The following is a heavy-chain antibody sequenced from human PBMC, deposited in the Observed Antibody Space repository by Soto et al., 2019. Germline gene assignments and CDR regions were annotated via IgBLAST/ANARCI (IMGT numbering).Heavy chain of an antibody. CDR2: IEYNAKNR. D-gene: IGHD2-15*01. CDR1: GFTFNSYG. V-gene: IGHV3-33*05. J-gene: IGHJ6*02. Sequence: QVQLVESGGGVVQPGTSLRLSCTASGFTFNSYGIHWVRQAPGKGLEWLALIEYNAKNRFYADSVKGRFSISRDNSRNTVYLEVNGLRAEDTACYYFAREGDDYCSGTRCFHYYGLDVWGQGTTVIVSS. CDR3: AREGDDYCSGTRCFHYYGLDV.